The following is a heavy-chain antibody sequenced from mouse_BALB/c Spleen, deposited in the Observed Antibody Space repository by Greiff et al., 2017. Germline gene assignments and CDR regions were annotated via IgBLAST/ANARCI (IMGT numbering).Heavy chain of an antibody. V-gene: IGHV14-4*02. D-gene: IGHD2-10*01. CDR3: TPAYYGNSYARDY. J-gene: IGHJ4*01. Sequence: EVQLQQSGAELVRSGASVKLSCTASGFNIKDYYMHWVKQRPEQGLEWIGWIDPENGDTEYAPKFQGKATMTADTSSNTAYLQLSSLTSEDTAVYYCTPAYYGNSYARDYWGQGTSVTVSS. CDR1: GFNIKDYY. CDR2: IDPENGDT.